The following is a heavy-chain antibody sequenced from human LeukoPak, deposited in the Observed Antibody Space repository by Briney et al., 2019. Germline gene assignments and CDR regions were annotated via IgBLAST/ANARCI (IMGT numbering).Heavy chain of an antibody. CDR2: ISGSGGST. Sequence: PGGSLRLSCAASGFTFSSYAMSWVRQAPGKGLEWVSAISGSGGSTYYADSVRGRFTISRDNSKNTLYLQMNSLRAEDTAVYYCAKGGRRDYGDENLYYWGQGTLVTVSS. J-gene: IGHJ4*02. D-gene: IGHD4-17*01. V-gene: IGHV3-23*01. CDR3: AKGGRRDYGDENLYY. CDR1: GFTFSSYA.